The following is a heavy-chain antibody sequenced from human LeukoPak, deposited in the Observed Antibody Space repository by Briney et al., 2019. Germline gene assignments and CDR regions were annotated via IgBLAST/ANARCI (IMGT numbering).Heavy chain of an antibody. Sequence: SETLSLTCGVSGVSFSGYYWSWIRQAPGKGPEWIGEISHTGRTAYNPSLKSRVTICLDTSKNQFSLKLTFVSAADTAVYYCTRTSPGIPLDFWGQGTLVTVSS. D-gene: IGHD1-26*01. J-gene: IGHJ4*02. CDR2: ISHTGRT. CDR1: GVSFSGYY. V-gene: IGHV4-34*01. CDR3: TRTSPGIPLDF.